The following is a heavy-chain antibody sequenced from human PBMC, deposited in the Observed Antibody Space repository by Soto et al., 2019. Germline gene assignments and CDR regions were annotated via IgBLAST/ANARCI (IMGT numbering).Heavy chain of an antibody. CDR3: ASERLAVLRSVLDY. V-gene: IGHV3-30-3*01. CDR2: ISYDGSNK. CDR1: GFTFSSYG. D-gene: IGHD2-8*02. J-gene: IGHJ4*02. Sequence: TGGSLRLSCAASGFTFSSYGMHWVRQAPGKGLEWVALISYDGSNKDYADSVKGRFTISRDNSKNTLYLQMNSLRAEDTAVYYCASERLAVLRSVLDYWGQGTLVTVSS.